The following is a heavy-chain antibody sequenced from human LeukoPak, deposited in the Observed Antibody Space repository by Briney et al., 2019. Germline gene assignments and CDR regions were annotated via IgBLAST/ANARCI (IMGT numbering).Heavy chain of an antibody. CDR1: GFTFSSYE. J-gene: IGHJ4*02. V-gene: IGHV3-48*03. CDR3: ATQGYYYGSGSGGFDY. CDR2: ISSSGSTI. D-gene: IGHD3-10*01. Sequence: GGSLRLSCAASGFTFSSYEMNWVRKAPGKGLEWVSYISSSGSTIYYAYSVKGRFTISRDNAKNSLYLQMNSLRAEATAVCSCATQGYYYGSGSGGFDYWGQGTLVTVSS.